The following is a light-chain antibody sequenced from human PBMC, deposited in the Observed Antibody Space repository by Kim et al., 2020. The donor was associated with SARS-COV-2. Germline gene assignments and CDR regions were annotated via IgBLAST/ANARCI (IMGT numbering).Light chain of an antibody. CDR1: QSVSSD. J-gene: IGKJ4*01. CDR3: QQRSNWLT. CDR2: DAS. Sequence: LSLSPGERATLSCRASQSVSSDLAWYQQKPGQAPRLLIYDASNRATGIPARFSGSGSGTDFTLTISSLEPEDFAVYYCQQRSNWLTFGGGTKVDI. V-gene: IGKV3-11*01.